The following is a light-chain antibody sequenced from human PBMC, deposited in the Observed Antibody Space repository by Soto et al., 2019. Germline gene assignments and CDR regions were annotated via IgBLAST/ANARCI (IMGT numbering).Light chain of an antibody. CDR2: GAS. CDR1: QSVSSSY. CDR3: QLYGT. Sequence: EIVLTQSPGTLSLSPGERATLSCRASQSVSSSYLAWYQQKPGQAPRLLIYGASSRATGIPDRFSGSGSGTDFTLTVTRLEPEEFAVYFCQLYGTFGPGTKVDLQ. J-gene: IGKJ3*01. V-gene: IGKV3-20*01.